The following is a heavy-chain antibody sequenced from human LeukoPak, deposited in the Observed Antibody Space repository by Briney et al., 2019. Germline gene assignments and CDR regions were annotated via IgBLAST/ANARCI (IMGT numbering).Heavy chain of an antibody. V-gene: IGHV4-38-2*01. D-gene: IGHD3-16*01. CDR3: ARQGSLGDYVGY. Sequence: PSETLSLTCAVSGYSISSGYYWDWIRQPPGKGVEWIGRIYHSGNTYHNASLKSRVTISVDTSKNQFSLKLTSVTAADTAVFYCARQGSLGDYVGYRGQGTLVTVSS. CDR1: GYSISSGYY. J-gene: IGHJ4*02. CDR2: IYHSGNT.